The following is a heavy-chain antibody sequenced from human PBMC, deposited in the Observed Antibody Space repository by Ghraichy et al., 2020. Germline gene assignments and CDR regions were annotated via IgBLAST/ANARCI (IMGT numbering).Heavy chain of an antibody. V-gene: IGHV1-3*01. Sequence: ASVKVSCKASGYTFSHYAVHWVRQAPGQRLEWMGWINAGDGNTKYSQKFQGRVTLTRDTSASTAYMELSSLRSEDTAVYYCARVLPTTATPGFDFWCQGTQVIVSS. J-gene: IGHJ4*02. CDR2: INAGDGNT. CDR3: ARVLPTTATPGFDF. D-gene: IGHD1-14*01. CDR1: GYTFSHYA.